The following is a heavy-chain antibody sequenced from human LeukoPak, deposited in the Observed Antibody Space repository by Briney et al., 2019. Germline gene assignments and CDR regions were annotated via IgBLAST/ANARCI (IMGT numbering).Heavy chain of an antibody. J-gene: IGHJ4*02. CDR1: GGSFSGYY. D-gene: IGHD3-22*01. V-gene: IGHV4-34*01. CDR3: ARTYYYESSGPYY. Sequence: SETLSLTCAVYGGSFSGYYWSWIRQPPGKGLEWIGEINHSGSTNYNPSLKSRVTISVETSKTQFSLKLSSMTAADTAVYYCARTYYYESSGPYYWGQGTLVTVSS. CDR2: INHSGST.